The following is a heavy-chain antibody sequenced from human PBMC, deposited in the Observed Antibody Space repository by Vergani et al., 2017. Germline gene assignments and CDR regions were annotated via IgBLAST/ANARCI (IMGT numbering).Heavy chain of an antibody. V-gene: IGHV5-51*03. CDR3: AKTHDFSSPYSSYNWFDP. CDR1: GYSITNYW. CDR2: IYAGDSDV. Sequence: EVQLVQSGAEVKKPGESLKISCQGSGYSITNYWIAWVSQRPGKGLEWMGIIYAGDSDVRYSPSFQGQVTMSVDKSLSTAYLQWSSLKASDTATYYCAKTHDFSSPYSSYNWFDPWGQGTQVTVSS. J-gene: IGHJ5*02. D-gene: IGHD3-3*01.